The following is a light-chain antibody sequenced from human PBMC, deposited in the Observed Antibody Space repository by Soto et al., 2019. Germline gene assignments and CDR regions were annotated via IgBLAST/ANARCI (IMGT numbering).Light chain of an antibody. V-gene: IGLV1-47*02. Sequence: VLTQPPSASGTPGQRVTISCSGSSSNIGRDFVYWYQQVPGTAPKPLIYSDNQRYSGVPDRFSGSKSGTSASLTISGLRSEDEADYYCASWDDNLSGVVFGGGTQLTVL. CDR3: ASWDDNLSGVV. CDR1: SSNIGRDF. J-gene: IGLJ2*01. CDR2: SDN.